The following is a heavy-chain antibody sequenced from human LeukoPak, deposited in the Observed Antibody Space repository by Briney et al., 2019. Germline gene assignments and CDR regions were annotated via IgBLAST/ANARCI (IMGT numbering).Heavy chain of an antibody. CDR3: ATEYVRTHYFDW. CDR2: INPSGGST. Sequence: ASVKVSCKASGYTFTNYYMNWVRQAPGQGLEWMGIINPSGGSTSYAQKFQGRVTVTRDTSTSTVYMELSSLRSEDTAMYYCATEYVRTHYFDWWGQGTLVTVSS. CDR1: GYTFTNYY. V-gene: IGHV1-46*01. D-gene: IGHD3-16*01. J-gene: IGHJ4*02.